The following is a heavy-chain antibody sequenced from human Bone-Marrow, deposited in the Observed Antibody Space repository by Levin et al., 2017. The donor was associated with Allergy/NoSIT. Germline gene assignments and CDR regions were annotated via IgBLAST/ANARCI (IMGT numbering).Heavy chain of an antibody. Sequence: SETLSLTCTVSGGSISSSSYYWDWIRQPPGKGLEWIGSVYYSGSTYYNPSLKSRVTKSVDTSKNQFSLKLSSLTAADTAVYYCARVVVITFVYGMDVWGQGTTVTVSS. CDR2: VYYSGST. CDR3: ARVVVITFVYGMDV. V-gene: IGHV4-39*07. J-gene: IGHJ6*02. D-gene: IGHD3-22*01. CDR1: GGSISSSSYY.